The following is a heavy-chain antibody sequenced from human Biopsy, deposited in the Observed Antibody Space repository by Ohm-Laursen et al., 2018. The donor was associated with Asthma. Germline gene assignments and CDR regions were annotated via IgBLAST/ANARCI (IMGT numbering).Heavy chain of an antibody. CDR2: IYYTGSD. J-gene: IGHJ6*02. CDR1: GGYTGSSDHH. CDR3: ARGPNYHGSGRAPIGMDV. Sequence: PSQTLSLTCRVSGGYTGSSDHHWAWIRQPPGKGLEWLGYIYYTGSDNYNPSLKSRVTISVDTSKNQFSLRLNSVTAADTAVYYCARGPNYHGSGRAPIGMDVWGQGTTVTVSS. V-gene: IGHV4-61*08. D-gene: IGHD3-10*01.